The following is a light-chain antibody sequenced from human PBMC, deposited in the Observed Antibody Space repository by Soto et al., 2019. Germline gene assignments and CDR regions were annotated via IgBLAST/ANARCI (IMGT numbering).Light chain of an antibody. Sequence: DIEMTQSPSTLAASVGDSVTLXXRASQSIRSWLAWYQQKPGKAPKXLIYDASTLEIGVPSRFTGSGSGTEFTLTISSLQPDDFATYYCQQYNTYSTFGQGTRLEIK. J-gene: IGKJ5*01. CDR2: DAS. CDR3: QQYNTYST. V-gene: IGKV1-5*01. CDR1: QSIRSW.